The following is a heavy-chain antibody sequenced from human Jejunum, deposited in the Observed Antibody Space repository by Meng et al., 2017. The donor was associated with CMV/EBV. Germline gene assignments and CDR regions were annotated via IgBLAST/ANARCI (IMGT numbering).Heavy chain of an antibody. D-gene: IGHD2-15*01. V-gene: IGHV1-8*01. Sequence: NWVRPSPGQGLEWMGWMNPNNGNTGYAQKLQGRFTMTWNTSISTAYMELSSLRSEDTAIYYCASHQQFCSGGSCYSLGYYYGMDVWGQGTTVTVSS. CDR2: MNPNNGNT. CDR3: ASHQQFCSGGSCYSLGYYYGMDV. J-gene: IGHJ6*02.